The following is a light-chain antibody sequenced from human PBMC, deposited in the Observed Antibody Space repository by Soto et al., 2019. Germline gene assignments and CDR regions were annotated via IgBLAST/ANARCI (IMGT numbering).Light chain of an antibody. CDR1: QGLNNY. CDR3: QQYRSYPWT. J-gene: IGKJ1*01. CDR2: ATS. Sequence: DIQMTQSPSSLSASVGDRVTITCRASQGLNNYLAWFQQQPGKAPKSLVHATSSLQSGVPSRFSGSGSGTDFTITISSLQPEDVATYYCQQYRSYPWTFGQGTKVEIK. V-gene: IGKV1-16*01.